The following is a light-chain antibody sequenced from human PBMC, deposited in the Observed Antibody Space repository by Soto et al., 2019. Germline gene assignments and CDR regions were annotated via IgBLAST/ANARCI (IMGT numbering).Light chain of an antibody. V-gene: IGKV1-39*01. CDR2: AAS. CDR1: QSISSY. CDR3: QQSYSTPPET. J-gene: IGKJ4*01. Sequence: DIQMTQSSSSLSASVGDRVTITCRASQSISSYLNWYQQKPGKAPKLLIYAASSLQSGVPSRFSGSGSGTDFTLTISSLQPEDFATYYCQQSYSTPPETFGGGTKVEIK.